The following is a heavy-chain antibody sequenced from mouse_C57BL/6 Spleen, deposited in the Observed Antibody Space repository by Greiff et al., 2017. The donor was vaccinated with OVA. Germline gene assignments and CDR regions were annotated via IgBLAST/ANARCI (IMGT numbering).Heavy chain of an antibody. CDR2: INPNNGGT. V-gene: IGHV1-26*01. Sequence: EVQLQQSGPELVKPGASVKISCKASGYTFTDYYMNWVKQSHGKSLEWIGDINPNNGGTSYNQKFKGKATLTVDKSSSTAYMELRSLTSEDSAVYYCAREGDPWGQGTTLTVSS. CDR1: GYTFTDYY. CDR3: AREGDP. J-gene: IGHJ2*01.